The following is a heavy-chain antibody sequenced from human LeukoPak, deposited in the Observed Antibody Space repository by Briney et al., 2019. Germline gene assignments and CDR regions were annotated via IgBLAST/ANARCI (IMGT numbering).Heavy chain of an antibody. J-gene: IGHJ6*03. D-gene: IGHD1-1*01. V-gene: IGHV1-8*03. CDR2: VNPNSGTT. Sequence: ASVKVSCKASRYTFTNYDINWVRQATGQGLEWMGWVNPNSGTTGYAQKFLGRVTITRNTSISTTYMELSSLRSEDTAVYYCARGRSPGTSMEYYYYMDVWGKGTTVTVSS. CDR1: RYTFTNYD. CDR3: ARGRSPGTSMEYYYYMDV.